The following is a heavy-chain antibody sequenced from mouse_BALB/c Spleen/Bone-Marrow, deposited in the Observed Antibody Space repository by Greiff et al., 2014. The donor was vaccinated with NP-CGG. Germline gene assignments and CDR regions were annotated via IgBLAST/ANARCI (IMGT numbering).Heavy chain of an antibody. CDR3: VRDRVFAY. Sequence: EVKLVESGPGLVKPSQSLSLTCSVTGYSITSGYYWNWIRQFPGNKLEWMGYISYDGSNNYNPSLKNRISITRDTSKNQFFLKLNSVTTEDTATYYCVRDRVFAYWGQGTLVTVSA. V-gene: IGHV3-6*02. CDR1: GYSITSGYY. CDR2: ISYDGSN. J-gene: IGHJ3*01. D-gene: IGHD3-1*01.